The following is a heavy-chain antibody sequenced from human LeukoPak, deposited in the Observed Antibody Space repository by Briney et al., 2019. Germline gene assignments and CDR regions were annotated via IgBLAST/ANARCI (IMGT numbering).Heavy chain of an antibody. CDR3: AQEDYYYDSSGEYFQH. V-gene: IGHV3-30-3*01. Sequence: GGSLRLSCAASGFTFSSYAMHWVRKAPGKGLEWVAVISYDGSNKYYADSVKGRFTISRDNSKNTLYLQMNSLRAEDTAVYYCAQEDYYYDSSGEYFQHWGQGTLVTVSS. J-gene: IGHJ1*01. CDR1: GFTFSSYA. CDR2: ISYDGSNK. D-gene: IGHD3-22*01.